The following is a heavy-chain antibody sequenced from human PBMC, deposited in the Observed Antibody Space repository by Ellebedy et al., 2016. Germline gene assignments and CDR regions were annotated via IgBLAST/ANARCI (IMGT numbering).Heavy chain of an antibody. J-gene: IGHJ4*02. CDR2: ISWNSGSI. V-gene: IGHV3-9*01. CDR3: AKGGDLGGIVGALRANFDY. CDR1: GFTFDDYA. Sequence: SLKISCAASGFTFDDYAMHWVRQAPGKGLEWVSGISWNSGSIGYADSVKGRFTISRDNAKNYLYLQMNSLRAEDTALYYCAKGGDLGGIVGALRANFDYWGQGTLVTVSS. D-gene: IGHD1-26*01.